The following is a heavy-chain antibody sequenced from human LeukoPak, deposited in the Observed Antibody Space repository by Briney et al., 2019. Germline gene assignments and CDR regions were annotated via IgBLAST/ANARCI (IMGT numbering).Heavy chain of an antibody. D-gene: IGHD2-2*01. CDR2: IYSCGST. Sequence: GGSLRLSCAASGFTVSSNYMSWVRQAPGKGLEWVSVIYSCGSTYYADSAKGRFTISRDNSKNTLYLQMNSLRAEDTAVYYCAREPVVPAAIFYYYYGMDVWGQGTTVTVSS. CDR1: GFTVSSNY. V-gene: IGHV3-66*03. J-gene: IGHJ6*02. CDR3: AREPVVPAAIFYYYYGMDV.